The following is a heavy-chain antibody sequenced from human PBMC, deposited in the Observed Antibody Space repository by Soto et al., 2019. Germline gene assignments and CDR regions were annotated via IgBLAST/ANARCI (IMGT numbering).Heavy chain of an antibody. CDR3: AKDGQYRTDGFDV. CDR1: GFTFSSHG. Sequence: EAPLLESGGDWAQPGGSLRLSCAASGFTFSSHGMSWVRQAPGKGLEWIAGLSSGGGTTYYADSVKGRFTISRDNSKNTLDLILNSLTVEDTALYYCAKDGQYRTDGFDVWGQGTMVTVSS. V-gene: IGHV3-23*01. D-gene: IGHD6-6*01. J-gene: IGHJ3*01. CDR2: LSSGGGTT.